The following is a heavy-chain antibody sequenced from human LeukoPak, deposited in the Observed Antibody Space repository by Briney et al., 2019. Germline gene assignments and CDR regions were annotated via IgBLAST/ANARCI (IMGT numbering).Heavy chain of an antibody. CDR1: GGSFSGYY. CDR2: INHSGSP. V-gene: IGHV4-34*01. D-gene: IGHD5-12*01. CDR3: ARGSGYDYPY. J-gene: IGHJ4*02. Sequence: PSETLSLTCAVYGGSFSGYYWSWIRQPPGKGLEWIGEINHSGSPNCNPSLKSRVTMSVDTSKNQFSLKLSSVTAADTAVYYCARGSGYDYPYWGQGTLVTVSS.